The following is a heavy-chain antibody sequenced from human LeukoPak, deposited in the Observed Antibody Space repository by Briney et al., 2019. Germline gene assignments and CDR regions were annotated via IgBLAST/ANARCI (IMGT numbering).Heavy chain of an antibody. CDR3: ARDGPGGDYRMDY. CDR2: IYNGGTT. Sequence: PGGSLRLSCTVSGFTVSTNSMTWVRQAPGKGLEWLSLIYNGGTTYYADSVKGRFSISRDNSKNTLYLQMNSLRAEDTAVYYCARDGPGGDYRMDYWGQGTLVTVSS. D-gene: IGHD4-11*01. V-gene: IGHV3-66*01. J-gene: IGHJ4*02. CDR1: GFTVSTNS.